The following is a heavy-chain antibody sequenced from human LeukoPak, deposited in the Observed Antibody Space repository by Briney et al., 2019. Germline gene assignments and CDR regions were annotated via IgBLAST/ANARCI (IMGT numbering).Heavy chain of an antibody. J-gene: IGHJ1*01. CDR3: ARVSGYCSGGSCYPTSGYFQH. CDR2: INHSGST. V-gene: IGHV4-34*01. CDR1: GGSFSGYY. Sequence: SETLSLTCAVYGGSFSGYYWSWIRQPPGKGLEWIGEINHSGSTNYNPSLKSRVTISVDTSKNQFSLKLSSVTAADTAVYYCARVSGYCSGGSCYPTSGYFQHWGQGTLVTVSS. D-gene: IGHD2-15*01.